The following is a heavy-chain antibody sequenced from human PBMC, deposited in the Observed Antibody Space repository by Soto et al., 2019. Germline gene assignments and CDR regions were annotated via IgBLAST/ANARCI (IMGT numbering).Heavy chain of an antibody. Sequence: PRKSLKIAFRESGTTFTSYCISWGRQMPGKGLEWMGRINPSDSYTDYSPSFQGHVTISADKSISTAYLQWSSPKASDTAMYYCASLPGIEAAEGMDVWGQGTTVTVSS. V-gene: IGHV5-10-1*01. D-gene: IGHD6-13*01. CDR1: GTTFTSYC. J-gene: IGHJ6*02. CDR2: INPSDSYT. CDR3: ASLPGIEAAEGMDV.